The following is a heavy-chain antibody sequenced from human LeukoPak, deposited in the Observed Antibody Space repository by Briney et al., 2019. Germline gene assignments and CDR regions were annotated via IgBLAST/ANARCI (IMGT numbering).Heavy chain of an antibody. V-gene: IGHV3-23*01. J-gene: IGHJ4*02. D-gene: IGHD3-9*01. CDR2: ISGSGAHT. CDR3: ARDWFNDY. Sequence: GGSLRLSCIASGFTFSGDAMNWIRQVPGKGLEWVSAISGSGAHTFYADSVKGRFTVSRDNFNDTLYLQMNSLRVEDTAIHYCARDWFNDYWGQGTLVTVSS. CDR1: GFTFSGDA.